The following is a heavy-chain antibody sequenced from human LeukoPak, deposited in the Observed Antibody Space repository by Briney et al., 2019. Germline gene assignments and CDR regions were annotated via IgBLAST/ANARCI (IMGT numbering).Heavy chain of an antibody. CDR2: IIPILGIA. CDR3: AGYYYDSSGYYRPVDY. CDR1: GGTFSSYA. V-gene: IGHV1-69*04. J-gene: IGHJ4*02. D-gene: IGHD3-22*01. Sequence: SVKVSCKASGGTFSSYAISWVRQAPGQGREWMGRIIPILGIANYAQKFQGRVTITADKSTSTAYMELSSLRSEDTAVYYCAGYYYDSSGYYRPVDYWGQGTLVTVSS.